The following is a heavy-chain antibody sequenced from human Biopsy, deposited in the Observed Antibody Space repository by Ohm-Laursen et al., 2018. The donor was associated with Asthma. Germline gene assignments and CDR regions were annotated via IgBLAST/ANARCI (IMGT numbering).Heavy chain of an antibody. Sequence: PSDTLSLTCTVSGGSITSSSYYWGWICQPPGKGMEWIGSMYHSGSPYYHPSLKSRATISVDTSKNQLSLKMSSVTAADTAVYFCVRHQYSSSWSTFDYWGQGALVTVSS. CDR3: VRHQYSSSWSTFDY. CDR1: GGSITSSSYY. CDR2: MYHSGSP. J-gene: IGHJ4*02. V-gene: IGHV4-39*01. D-gene: IGHD3-22*01.